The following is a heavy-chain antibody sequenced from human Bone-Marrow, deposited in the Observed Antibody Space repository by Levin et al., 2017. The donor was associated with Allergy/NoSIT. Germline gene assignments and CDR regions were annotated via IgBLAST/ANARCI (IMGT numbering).Heavy chain of an antibody. J-gene: IGHJ1*01. CDR1: GFTFSSFG. Sequence: GGSLRLSCVASGFTFSSFGMHWVRQAPGKGLEWLALIWNDGGNIYYGDSVKGRFTISRDNSKNTVYLQMNSLKDEDTAVYYCAREDAYGSRSEYFLHWGRGTLVTVSS. D-gene: IGHD6-19*01. CDR3: AREDAYGSRSEYFLH. V-gene: IGHV3-33*01. CDR2: IWNDGGNI.